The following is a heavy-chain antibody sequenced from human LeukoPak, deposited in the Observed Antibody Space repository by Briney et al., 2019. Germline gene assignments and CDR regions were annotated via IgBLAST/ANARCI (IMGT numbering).Heavy chain of an antibody. J-gene: IGHJ4*02. CDR2: IIPIFGTA. D-gene: IGHD6-19*01. CDR3: ARGYSSGYKYFDY. Sequence: GASVKVSCKASGGTFSSYAISWVRQAPGQGLEWMGGIIPIFGTANYAQKFQGRVMITADESTSTAYMELSSLRSEDTAVYYCARGYSSGYKYFDYWGQGTLVTVSS. V-gene: IGHV1-69*13. CDR1: GGTFSSYA.